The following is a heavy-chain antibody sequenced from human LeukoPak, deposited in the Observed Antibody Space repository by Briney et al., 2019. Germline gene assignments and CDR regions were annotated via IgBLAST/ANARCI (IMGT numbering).Heavy chain of an antibody. CDR1: GFTFSSYA. CDR3: ARDQAYYDFWSGSRWLDY. CDR2: ISYDGSNK. Sequence: GGSLRLSCAASGFTFSSYAMHWVRQAPGKGLEWVAVISYDGSNKYYADSVKGRFTISRDNSKNTLYLQMNSLRAEDTAVYYCARDQAYYDFWSGSRWLDYWGQGTLVTVSS. V-gene: IGHV3-30*04. D-gene: IGHD3-3*01. J-gene: IGHJ4*02.